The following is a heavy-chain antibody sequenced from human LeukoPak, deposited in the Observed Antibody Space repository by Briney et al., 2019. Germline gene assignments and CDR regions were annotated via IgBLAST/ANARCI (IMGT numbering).Heavy chain of an antibody. D-gene: IGHD3-10*01. CDR2: ITGDGSRT. CDR1: GFTFSSYW. CDR3: ARDRSYSVDY. J-gene: IGHJ4*02. Sequence: PGGSLRPSCAASGFTFSSYWMHWVRQAPGKGLVWVSRITGDGSRTSYADSVKGRFTISRDNAKNTLFLQINSLRAEDTAVYYCARDRSYSVDYWGQGTLVTVSS. V-gene: IGHV3-74*01.